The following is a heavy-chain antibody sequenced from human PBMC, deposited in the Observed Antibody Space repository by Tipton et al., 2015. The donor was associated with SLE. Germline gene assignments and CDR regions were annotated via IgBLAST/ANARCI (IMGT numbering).Heavy chain of an antibody. CDR2: ITDDGGST. V-gene: IGHV3-23*01. J-gene: IGHJ4*02. D-gene: IGHD6-13*01. Sequence: SLRLSCAASGFTFSSYWMHWVRQAPGKGLEWVSAITDDGGSTYYADSVKGRFTISRDNSKSTLYLQMNSLGAEDTSVYYCAKGSAAARPYYFDYWGQGTLVTVSS. CDR1: GFTFSSYW. CDR3: AKGSAAARPYYFDY.